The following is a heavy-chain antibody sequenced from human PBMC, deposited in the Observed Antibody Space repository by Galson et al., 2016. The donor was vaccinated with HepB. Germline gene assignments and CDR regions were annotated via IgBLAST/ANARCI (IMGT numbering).Heavy chain of an antibody. CDR1: GGSISSNSW. J-gene: IGHJ4*02. Sequence: EPLSLTCAVSGGSISSNSWWSWVRQPPGKGLEWIGEIFHSGSTNYNPSPKSRLTMSVDKSKNQFSLKLNSVTAADTAVYFCARGRGSAYDWGQGTLVTVSS. D-gene: IGHD5-12*01. CDR2: IFHSGST. V-gene: IGHV4-4*01. CDR3: ARGRGSAYD.